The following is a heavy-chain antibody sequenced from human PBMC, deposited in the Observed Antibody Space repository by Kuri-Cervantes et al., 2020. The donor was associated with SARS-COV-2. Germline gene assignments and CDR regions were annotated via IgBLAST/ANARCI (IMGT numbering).Heavy chain of an antibody. CDR3: SGRVDFSSVDY. CDR2: VSYEEAT. D-gene: IGHD3/OR15-3a*01. V-gene: IGHV4-59*01. Sequence: FTASGDSNTTFYLTWILEPPGKGLEWIGYVSYEEATDYHPTLKSRVTMSFDTSKIQFSLRLSSVTAADTAVYYCSGRVDFSSVDYWGQGTLVTVSS. CDR1: GDSNTTFY. J-gene: IGHJ4*02.